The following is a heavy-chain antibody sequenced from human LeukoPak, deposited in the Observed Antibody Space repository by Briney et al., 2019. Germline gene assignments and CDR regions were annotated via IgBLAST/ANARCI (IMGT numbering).Heavy chain of an antibody. CDR1: GGSFSGYY. CDR2: INHSRST. CDR3: ARDANYYDCWSGYYTTAYYYYMGV. Sequence: SETLSLTCAVYGGSFSGYYWSWIRQPPGKGMEWIGVINHSRSTNYNPSLKSRVTISVHTSNNQFSLKLSSVTAADTAVYYCARDANYYDCWSGYYTTAYYYYMGVWGKGTTVTASS. V-gene: IGHV4-34*01. J-gene: IGHJ6*03. D-gene: IGHD3-3*01.